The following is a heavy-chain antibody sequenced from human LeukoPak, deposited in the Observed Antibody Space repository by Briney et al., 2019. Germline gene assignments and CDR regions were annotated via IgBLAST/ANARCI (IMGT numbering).Heavy chain of an antibody. CDR3: ARGSGIAAVNDY. CDR2: INHSGST. V-gene: IGHV4-34*01. D-gene: IGHD6-13*01. CDR1: GGSFSGYY. J-gene: IGHJ4*02. Sequence: PSETLSLTCAVYGGSFSGYYWSWIRQPPGKGLEWIGEINHSGSTNCNPSPKSRVTISVDTSKNQFSLKLSSVTAADTAVYYCARGSGIAAVNDYWGQGTLVTVSS.